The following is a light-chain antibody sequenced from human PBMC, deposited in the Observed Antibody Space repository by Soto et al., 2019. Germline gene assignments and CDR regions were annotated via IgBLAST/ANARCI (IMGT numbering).Light chain of an antibody. Sequence: SVLTQPPSASGSPGQSVTISCTGTSSDVGGYNFVSWYQQHPGKAPKLMIYEVSERPSGVPDRFSGSKSGNTASLTVSGLQAEDEADYYCSSYAGSNNFGVFGTGTKVTVL. CDR3: SSYAGSNNFGV. J-gene: IGLJ1*01. V-gene: IGLV2-8*01. CDR1: SSDVGGYNF. CDR2: EVS.